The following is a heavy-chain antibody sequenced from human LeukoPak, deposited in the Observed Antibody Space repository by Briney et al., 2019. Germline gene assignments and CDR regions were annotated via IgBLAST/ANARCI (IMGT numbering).Heavy chain of an antibody. V-gene: IGHV5-51*01. CDR3: ARQGIYGDYEHWFDP. CDR2: IYPGDSDT. J-gene: IGHJ5*02. D-gene: IGHD4-17*01. CDR1: GYSFTNYW. Sequence: GESLKISCKGSGYSFTNYWIGWVRQMPGKGLEWMGIIYPGDSDTRYSPSFQGQVTISADKSVSTAYLQWSSLKASDTAMYYCARQGIYGDYEHWFDPWGQGTLVTVSS.